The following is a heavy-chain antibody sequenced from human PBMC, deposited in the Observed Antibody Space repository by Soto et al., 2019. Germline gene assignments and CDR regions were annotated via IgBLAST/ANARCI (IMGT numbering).Heavy chain of an antibody. Sequence: QVQLVQSGAEVKKPGASVKVSCKASGYSFSVYNIHWVRQAPGQGLEWMGWINPNSGGTNSAQKFQGRVTMTRDMSISTACMELSRLRSDDTAVYYCATEGDYYWGQGTLVTVSS. D-gene: IGHD3-16*01. CDR2: INPNSGGT. V-gene: IGHV1-2*02. CDR3: ATEGDYY. CDR1: GYSFSVYN. J-gene: IGHJ4*02.